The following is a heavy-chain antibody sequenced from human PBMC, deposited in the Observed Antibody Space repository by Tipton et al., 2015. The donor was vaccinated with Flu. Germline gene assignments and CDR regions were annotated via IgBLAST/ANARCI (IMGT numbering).Heavy chain of an antibody. V-gene: IGHV4-31*03. D-gene: IGHD3-9*01. J-gene: IGHJ6*02. CDR1: AGSFSSGDYY. CDR2: IYHTGPT. Sequence: TLSLTCTVSAGSFSSGDYYWSWLRQHPGKGLEWIGYIYHTGPTYYNPSPKSRLIISLDTSKNQFSLKLSSVTAADTAVYYCAREKDILTGLSGMDVWGQGTTVTVSS. CDR3: AREKDILTGLSGMDV.